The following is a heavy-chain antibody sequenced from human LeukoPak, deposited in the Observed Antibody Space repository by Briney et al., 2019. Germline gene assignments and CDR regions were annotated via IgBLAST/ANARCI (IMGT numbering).Heavy chain of an antibody. CDR2: IYYSGDT. CDR3: ARDFEAVAGDY. D-gene: IGHD6-19*01. V-gene: IGHV4-39*07. J-gene: IGHJ4*02. Sequence: SETLSLTCTVSGGSITSSSHYWGWIRQPPGKGLEWIGSIYYSGDTYYNPSLKSRVTISVDTSKNQFSLKLSSVTAADTAVYYCARDFEAVAGDYWGQGTLVTVSS. CDR1: GGSITSSSHY.